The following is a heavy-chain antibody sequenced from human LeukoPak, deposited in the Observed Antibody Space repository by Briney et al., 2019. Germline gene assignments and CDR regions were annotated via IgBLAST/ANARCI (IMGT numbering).Heavy chain of an antibody. J-gene: IGHJ4*02. V-gene: IGHV4-39*01. CDR2: IYYSGST. CDR1: GGSIRSSSYY. Sequence: SETLSLTCTVSGGSIRSSSYYWGWIRQPPGKGLEWIGSIYYSGSTYYNASLKSRGTISVDTSKNQFSLKPNSVTAADTAVYFCARQVVAVAGTGYFDYWGQGTLVTVSS. CDR3: ARQVVAVAGTGYFDY. D-gene: IGHD6-19*01.